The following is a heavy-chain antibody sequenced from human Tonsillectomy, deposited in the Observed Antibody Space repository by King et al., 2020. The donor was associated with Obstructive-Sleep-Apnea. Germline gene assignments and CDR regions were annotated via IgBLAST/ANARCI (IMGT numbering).Heavy chain of an antibody. CDR1: GFILSSYS. Sequence: VQLVQSGGALVMPGGSLTLSCAASGFILSSYSMKWVRQVPGKGLEWVSFITSSSSDIRYADSVKGRFTISRDNAKDSLYLQMNGLRAEDTAGYYCAREAFYSGLDVWGQGTTVTVS. J-gene: IGHJ6*02. CDR3: AREAFYSGLDV. V-gene: IGHV3-21*04. CDR2: ITSSSSDI.